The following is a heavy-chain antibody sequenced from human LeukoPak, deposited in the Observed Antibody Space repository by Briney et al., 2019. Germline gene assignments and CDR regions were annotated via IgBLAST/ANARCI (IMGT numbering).Heavy chain of an antibody. CDR2: ISYDGSNK. CDR3: ARSELRFLETGYYFDY. D-gene: IGHD3-3*01. Sequence: GGSLRLSCAASGFTFSSYAMHWVRQAPGKGLEWVAVISYDGSNKYYADSAKGRFTISRDNSKNTLYLQMNSLRAEDTAVYYCARSELRFLETGYYFDYWGQGTLVTVSS. V-gene: IGHV3-30-3*01. J-gene: IGHJ4*02. CDR1: GFTFSSYA.